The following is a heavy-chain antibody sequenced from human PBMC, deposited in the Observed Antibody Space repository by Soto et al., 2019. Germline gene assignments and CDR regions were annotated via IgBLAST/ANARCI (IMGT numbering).Heavy chain of an antibody. CDR2: ISGSGSYT. CDR1: GFIFSDYY. D-gene: IGHD6-6*01. CDR3: AMAQITAQYYFDY. Sequence: GGSLRLSCAASGFIFSDYYMSWIRQAPGKGLEWVSYISGSGSYTNYADSVKGRFTISRDNAKNSLYLQIYSLRAEDTAVYYCAMAQITAQYYFDYWGQGALVTVS. V-gene: IGHV3-11*06. J-gene: IGHJ4*02.